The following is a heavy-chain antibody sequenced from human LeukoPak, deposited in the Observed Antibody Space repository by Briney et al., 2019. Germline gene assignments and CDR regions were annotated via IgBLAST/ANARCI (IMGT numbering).Heavy chain of an antibody. CDR3: ARQNSGTYYLDY. CDR1: GFTFSSYA. J-gene: IGHJ4*02. D-gene: IGHD1-26*01. V-gene: IGHV3-64*01. CDR2: ISSNGGST. Sequence: GGSLKLSCAASGFTFSSYAMHWVRQAPGKGLEYVSVISSNGGSTYYANSVKGRFTISRDNSKNTLYLQMGSLSAEDMAVYYCARQNSGTYYLDYWGQGTLVTVSS.